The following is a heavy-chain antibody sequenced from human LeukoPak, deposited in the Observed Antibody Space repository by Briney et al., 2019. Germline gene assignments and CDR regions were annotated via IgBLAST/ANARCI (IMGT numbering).Heavy chain of an antibody. CDR3: ATDLTYDYVWGSYRPLLPC. D-gene: IGHD3-16*02. J-gene: IGHJ4*02. Sequence: GASVKVSCKVSGYTLTELSMHWVRQAPGKGLEWMGGFDPEDGETIYAQKFQGRVTMTEDTSTDTAYMELSSLRSEDTAVYYCATDLTYDYVWGSYRPLLPCWGQGTLVTVFS. CDR1: GYTLTELS. CDR2: FDPEDGET. V-gene: IGHV1-24*01.